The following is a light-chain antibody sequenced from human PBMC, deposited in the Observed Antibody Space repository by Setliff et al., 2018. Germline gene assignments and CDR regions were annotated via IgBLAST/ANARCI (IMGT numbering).Light chain of an antibody. J-gene: IGLJ1*01. CDR3: SSYAASYNPYV. Sequence: QAALTQPTSASGSPGQSLTISCTGTSSDVGAYNYVSWYQQHPGKAPKLMIYGVTKRPSGVPDRFSGSKSGNTASLTVSGLQADDEADYYCSSYAASYNPYVFGTGTKVTVL. CDR2: GVT. V-gene: IGLV2-8*01. CDR1: SSDVGAYNY.